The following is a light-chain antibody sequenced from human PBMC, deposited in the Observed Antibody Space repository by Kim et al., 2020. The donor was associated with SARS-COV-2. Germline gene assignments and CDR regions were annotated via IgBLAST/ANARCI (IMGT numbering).Light chain of an antibody. CDR2: DAS. CDR3: QQRSNWPPIT. J-gene: IGKJ5*01. V-gene: IGKV3-11*01. CDR1: QSVSSY. Sequence: SAGERATLACRASQSVSSYLAWYQQKPGQVPRLLIYDASNRATGIPARFSGSGSGTDFTLTISSLEPEDFAVYYCQQRSNWPPITFGQGTRLEIK.